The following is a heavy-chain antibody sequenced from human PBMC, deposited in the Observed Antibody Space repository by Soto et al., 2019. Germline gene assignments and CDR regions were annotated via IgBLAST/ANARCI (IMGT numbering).Heavy chain of an antibody. V-gene: IGHV1-3*01. CDR2: INAGNGNT. CDR1: EYTFTSYA. Sequence: ASVKVSCKASEYTFTSYAMHWVRQAPGQRLEWMGWINAGNGNTKYSQKFQGRVTITRDTSASTAYMELSSLRSEDTAVYYCASSSREGTYFDYWGQGTLVTGSS. CDR3: ASSSREGTYFDY. J-gene: IGHJ4*02.